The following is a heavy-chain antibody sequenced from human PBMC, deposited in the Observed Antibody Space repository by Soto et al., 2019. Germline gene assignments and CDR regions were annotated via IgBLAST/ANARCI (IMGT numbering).Heavy chain of an antibody. V-gene: IGHV1-69*13. CDR2: IIPIFGTA. CDR1: GGTFSSYA. Sequence: VASVKVSCKASGGTFSSYAISWVRQAPGQGLEWMGGIIPIFGTANYAQKFQGRVTITADESTSTAYMELSSLRSEDTAVYYCARSGGDSSGYYFDYWGQGTLVTVSS. CDR3: ARSGGDSSGYYFDY. J-gene: IGHJ4*02. D-gene: IGHD3-22*01.